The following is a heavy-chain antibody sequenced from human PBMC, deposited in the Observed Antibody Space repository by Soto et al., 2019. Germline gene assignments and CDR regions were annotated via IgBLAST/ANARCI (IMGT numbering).Heavy chain of an antibody. V-gene: IGHV4-39*02. Sequence: SETLSLTCTVSGGSLINSSFYWGWIRQPPGKGLEWIGKIYYSRSTNYTPSLKSRVTISVDTSKNQFSLKLSSVTAADTAVYYCARDHVFSSSWYRYYYYGMDVWGQGTTVTVSS. J-gene: IGHJ6*02. D-gene: IGHD6-13*01. CDR3: ARDHVFSSSWYRYYYYGMDV. CDR2: IYYSRST. CDR1: GGSLINSSFY.